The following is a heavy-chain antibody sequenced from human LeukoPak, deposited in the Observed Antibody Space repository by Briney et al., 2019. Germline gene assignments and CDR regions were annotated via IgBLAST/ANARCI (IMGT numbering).Heavy chain of an antibody. Sequence: SVKVSCKASGGTFSSYAISWVRQGPGQGLEWMGGIIPIFGTANYAQKFQGRVTITTDESTSTAYMELSSLRSEDTAVYYCARARYSPDAFDIWGQGTMVTVSS. D-gene: IGHD1-1*01. J-gene: IGHJ3*02. CDR3: ARARYSPDAFDI. V-gene: IGHV1-69*05. CDR2: IIPIFGTA. CDR1: GGTFSSYA.